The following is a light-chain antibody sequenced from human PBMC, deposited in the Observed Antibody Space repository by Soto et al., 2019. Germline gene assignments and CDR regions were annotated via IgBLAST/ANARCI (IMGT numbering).Light chain of an antibody. CDR2: GGS. J-gene: IGKJ3*01. V-gene: IGKV1-33*01. CDR3: QHYKTLFG. Sequence: DIQMTQSPSSLSASVGDRVSITCQASQDITDYLNWYQQKPGKAPKLLIYGGSHFEPGVPSRFSGSGSGTAFTFTISSLQPEDVGMYFCQHYKTLFGFGPGTKVDI. CDR1: QDITDY.